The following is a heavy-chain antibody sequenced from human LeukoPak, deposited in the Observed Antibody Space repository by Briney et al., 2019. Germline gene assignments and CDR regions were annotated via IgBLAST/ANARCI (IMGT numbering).Heavy chain of an antibody. Sequence: ASVNDSCQATRYIFRNYDINWVRQAAGQGGEGMGWMNYKSGNTGFVRRFQGRVTITRNVSLTTAYMEVSSPRSDDTAVYYCAKSTGWDLDAFDIWGQGTMVTVSS. D-gene: IGHD6-19*01. CDR3: AKSTGWDLDAFDI. J-gene: IGHJ3*02. V-gene: IGHV1-8*03. CDR2: MNYKSGNT. CDR1: RYIFRNYD.